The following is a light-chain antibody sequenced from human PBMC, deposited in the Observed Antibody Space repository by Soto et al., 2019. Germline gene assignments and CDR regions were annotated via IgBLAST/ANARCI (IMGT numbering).Light chain of an antibody. V-gene: IGKV1-39*01. CDR1: QSISSY. Sequence: SVGDRVTITCRASQSISSYLNWYQQKPGKAPKLLIYAASSLQSGVPSRFSGSGSGTELAFAIGLLPPQAFATSYSHPTFSAPPMFGQGTKVDIK. CDR2: AAS. CDR3: HPTFSAPPM. J-gene: IGKJ1*01.